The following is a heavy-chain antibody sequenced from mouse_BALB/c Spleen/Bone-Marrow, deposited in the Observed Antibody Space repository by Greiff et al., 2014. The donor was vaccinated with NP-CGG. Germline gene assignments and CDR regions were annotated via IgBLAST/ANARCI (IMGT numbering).Heavy chain of an antibody. V-gene: IGHV1-67*01. J-gene: IGHJ3*01. D-gene: IGHD2-14*01. CDR1: GYTFTDYA. Sequence: QVQLKESGPELVRPGVSVKISCKGSGYTFTDYAMHWVKQSHAKSLEWIGVISTYSGNTNYNQKFKGKATMTVDKSSSTAYMGLDRLTSEDSAIYYCARGNRYDGAWFAYWGQGTLVTVSA. CDR3: ARGNRYDGAWFAY. CDR2: ISTYSGNT.